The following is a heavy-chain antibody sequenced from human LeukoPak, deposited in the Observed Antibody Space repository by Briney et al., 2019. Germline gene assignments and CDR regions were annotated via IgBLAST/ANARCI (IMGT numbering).Heavy chain of an antibody. J-gene: IGHJ3*02. CDR2: ISWNSGSI. CDR3: AKARAPEIVVVVASKGAFDI. Sequence: SLRLSCAASGFTFDDYAMHWVRQAPGKGLEWVSGISWNSGSIGYADSVKGRFTISRDNAKNSLYLQMNSLRAEDTALYYCAKARAPEIVVVVASKGAFDIWGQGTMVTVSS. CDR1: GFTFDDYA. V-gene: IGHV3-9*01. D-gene: IGHD2-15*01.